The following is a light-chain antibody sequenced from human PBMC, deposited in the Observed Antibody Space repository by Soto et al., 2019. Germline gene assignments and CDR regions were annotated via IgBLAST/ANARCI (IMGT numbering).Light chain of an antibody. J-gene: IGKJ4*01. CDR2: RTS. CDR3: QQYNNWPRAT. CDR1: QSISSN. Sequence: EIVMTQSPATLSVSPGERATLSCRASQSISSNLAWYQQKPGQPPRLLMFRTSSRATGFPARFSGSGSGTEFNLTISSRQSEDFGVYYCQQYNNWPRATFGGGTKVEIK. V-gene: IGKV3-15*01.